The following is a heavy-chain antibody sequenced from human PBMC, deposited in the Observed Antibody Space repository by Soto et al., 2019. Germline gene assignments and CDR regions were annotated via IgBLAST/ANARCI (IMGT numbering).Heavy chain of an antibody. Sequence: SETLSLTCAVYGGSFSGYYWSWIRQPPGKGLEWIGEINQSGRTNYNPSLQGRVTISVDTSKNQFSLKLSSVTAADTAVYYCAGPNINCGGECYYLDYWGQGTLVTVSS. V-gene: IGHV4-34*01. CDR1: GGSFSGYY. J-gene: IGHJ4*02. CDR2: INQSGRT. D-gene: IGHD2-21*01. CDR3: AGPNINCGGECYYLDY.